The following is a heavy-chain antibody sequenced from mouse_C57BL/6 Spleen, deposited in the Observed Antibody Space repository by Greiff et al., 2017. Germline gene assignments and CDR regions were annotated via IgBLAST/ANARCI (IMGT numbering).Heavy chain of an antibody. J-gene: IGHJ2*01. Sequence: QVQLQQPGTELVKPGASVKLSCKASGYTFTSYWMHWVKQRPGQGLEWIGNINPSNGGTNYNEKFKSKATLTVDKSSSTAYMQLSSLTSEDSAVYDCARSHYYDYDDYFDYWGQGTTLTVSS. CDR2: INPSNGGT. CDR1: GYTFTSYW. D-gene: IGHD2-4*01. V-gene: IGHV1-53*01. CDR3: ARSHYYDYDDYFDY.